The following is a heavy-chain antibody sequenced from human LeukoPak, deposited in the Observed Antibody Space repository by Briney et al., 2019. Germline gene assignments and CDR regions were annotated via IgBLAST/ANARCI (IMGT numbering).Heavy chain of an antibody. CDR3: AKDRAQQLVLDF. V-gene: IGHV3-23*01. CDR1: GFTFPSYA. D-gene: IGHD6-13*01. Sequence: GGSLRLSCAASGFTFPSYAMTWVRQAPGKGLEWVSGISGSGGTTHYADSVKGRFTISRDNSKNTLFLQMNSLRAEDTAVYYCAKDRAQQLVLDFWGQGTLVTVSS. CDR2: ISGSGGTT. J-gene: IGHJ4*02.